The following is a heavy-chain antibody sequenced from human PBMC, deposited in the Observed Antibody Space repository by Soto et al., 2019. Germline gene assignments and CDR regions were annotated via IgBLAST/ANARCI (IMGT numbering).Heavy chain of an antibody. J-gene: IGHJ3*02. Sequence: EVQLLESGGGLVQPGGSLRLSCAASGFIFTTYAMSWVRQAPGKGLELVSGISASGGNTYYAHSVKARFTISKDNAKNTLYLLMNLLRAEATAIYYCVKDPNGDYVGGFDIRGLGTMVTVSS. CDR1: GFIFTTYA. CDR3: VKDPNGDYVGGFDI. V-gene: IGHV3-23*01. CDR2: ISASGGNT. D-gene: IGHD4-17*01.